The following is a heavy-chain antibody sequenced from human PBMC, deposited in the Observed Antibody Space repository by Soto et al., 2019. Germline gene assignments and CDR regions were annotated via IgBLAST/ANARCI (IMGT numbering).Heavy chain of an antibody. CDR2: ISYDGSNK. J-gene: IGHJ4*02. Sequence: GGSLRLSCAASGFTFSSYGMHGVRQAPGKGLEWVAVISYDGSNKYYADSVKGRFTISRDNSKNTLYLQMNSLRAEDTAVYYCAKDGARGRPLAYWGQGTLVTVSS. CDR3: AKDGARGRPLAY. CDR1: GFTFSSYG. D-gene: IGHD5-12*01. V-gene: IGHV3-30*18.